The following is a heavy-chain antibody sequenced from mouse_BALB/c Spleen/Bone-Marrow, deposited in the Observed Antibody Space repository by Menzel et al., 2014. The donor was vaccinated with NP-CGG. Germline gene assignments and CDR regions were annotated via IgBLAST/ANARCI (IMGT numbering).Heavy chain of an antibody. CDR3: ARLGYYGYFDY. CDR2: INPDSSTI. D-gene: IGHD2-3*01. CDR1: GFDFSRYW. Sequence: DVMLVESGGGLVQPGGSLRLSCAASGFDFSRYWMSWVRQAPGKGLEWIGEINPDSSTINYTPSLKDKFIISRDNAKNTLYLQMSKVRSEDTALYYCARLGYYGYFDYWGQGTSLTVSS. J-gene: IGHJ2*02. V-gene: IGHV4-1*02.